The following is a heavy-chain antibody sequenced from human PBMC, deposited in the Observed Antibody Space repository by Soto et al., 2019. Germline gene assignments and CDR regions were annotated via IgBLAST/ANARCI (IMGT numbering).Heavy chain of an antibody. Sequence: GGSLRLSCAASGFTFSSYGMHWVRQAPGKGLEWVAVISYDGSNKYYADSVKGRFTISRDNSKNTLYLQMNSLRAEDTAVYYCAKYESGSYYYYYYGMDVWGQGTTVTVSS. CDR1: GFTFSSYG. V-gene: IGHV3-30*18. CDR3: AKYESGSYYYYYYGMDV. CDR2: ISYDGSNK. J-gene: IGHJ6*02. D-gene: IGHD1-26*01.